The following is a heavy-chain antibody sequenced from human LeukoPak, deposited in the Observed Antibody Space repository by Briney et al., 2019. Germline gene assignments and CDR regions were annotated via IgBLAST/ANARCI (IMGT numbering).Heavy chain of an antibody. CDR2: INHSGST. J-gene: IGHJ4*02. Sequence: SETLSLTCAVYGGSFIDYYWSWIRQPPGKGLEWIGEINHSGSTNYNPSLKSRVTISVDTSKNQFSLKLSSVTAADTAVYYCARGGVRGVAPFDYWGQGTLVTVSS. V-gene: IGHV4-34*01. CDR1: GGSFIDYY. CDR3: ARGGVRGVAPFDY. D-gene: IGHD3-10*01.